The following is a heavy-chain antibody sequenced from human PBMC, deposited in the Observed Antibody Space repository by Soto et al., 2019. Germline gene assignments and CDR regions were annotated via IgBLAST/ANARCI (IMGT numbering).Heavy chain of an antibody. D-gene: IGHD2-15*01. CDR1: GGSISSSSYY. J-gene: IGHJ4*02. Sequence: QLQLQESGPGLVKPSETLSLTCTVSGGSISSSSYYWGWIRQPPGKGLEWIGSIYYSGSTYYNPSLKSRVTISGDTSKNQFSLKLSSVTAADTAVYYCARQGDLYCSGGSCYSSHWGQGTLVTVSS. CDR3: ARQGDLYCSGGSCYSSH. V-gene: IGHV4-39*01. CDR2: IYYSGST.